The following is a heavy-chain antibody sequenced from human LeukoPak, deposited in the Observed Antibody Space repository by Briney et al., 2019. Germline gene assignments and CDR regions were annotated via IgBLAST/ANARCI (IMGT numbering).Heavy chain of an antibody. CDR3: ARASRDGYSRFSGGLYYYYMDV. J-gene: IGHJ6*03. CDR1: GWTFSSYA. V-gene: IGHV1-69*06. D-gene: IGHD5-24*01. Sequence: GSSVPVSCTASGWTFSSYAISWVRQAPGQGLAWMGGIFPIFGTAKLAQKFQGRVTITADKSTSTAYIELSSLRSEDTAVYYCARASRDGYSRFSGGLYYYYMDVWGKGTTVTVSS. CDR2: IFPIFGTA.